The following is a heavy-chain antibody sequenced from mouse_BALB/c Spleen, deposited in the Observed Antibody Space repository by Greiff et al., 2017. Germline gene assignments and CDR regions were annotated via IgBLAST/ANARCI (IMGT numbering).Heavy chain of an antibody. J-gene: IGHJ4*01. CDR3: ARLDPIYYDYDGYAMDY. V-gene: IGHV1-4*01. CDR2: INPSSGYT. CDR1: GYTFTSDS. D-gene: IGHD2-4*01. Sequence: QVQLQQSGAELARPWASVKMSCTASGYTFTSDSMHWVKQRPGQGLEWIGYINPSSGYTNYNQKFKDKATLTADKSSSTAYMQLSSLTSEDSAVYYCARLDPIYYDYDGYAMDYWGQGTSVTVSS.